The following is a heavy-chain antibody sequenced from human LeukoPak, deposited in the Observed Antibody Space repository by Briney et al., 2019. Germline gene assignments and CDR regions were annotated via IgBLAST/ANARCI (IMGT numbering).Heavy chain of an antibody. CDR3: ASPYGSGSYSH. V-gene: IGHV4-34*01. J-gene: IGHJ4*02. CDR2: INHSGST. CDR1: GGSFSGYY. Sequence: SVTLSLTCAVYGGSFSGYYWSWIRQPPGKGLEWIGEINHSGSTNYNPSLKSRVTISVDTSKNQFSLKLSSVTAADTAVYYCASPYGSGSYSHWGQGTLVTVS. D-gene: IGHD3-10*01.